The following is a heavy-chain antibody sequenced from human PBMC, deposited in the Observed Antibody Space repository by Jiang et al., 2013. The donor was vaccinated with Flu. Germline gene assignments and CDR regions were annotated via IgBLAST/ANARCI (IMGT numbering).Heavy chain of an antibody. Sequence: KPSQTLSLTCTVSGGSISSGDYYWSWIRQPPGKGLEWIGYIYYSGSTNYNPSLKSRVTISVDTSKNQFSLKLSSVTAADTAVYYCARVDGSGSYYPYEEPHDYWGQGTLVTVSS. CDR1: GGSISSGDYY. J-gene: IGHJ4*02. D-gene: IGHD3-10*01. CDR3: ARVDGSGSYYPYEEPHDY. V-gene: IGHV4-61*08. CDR2: IYYSGST.